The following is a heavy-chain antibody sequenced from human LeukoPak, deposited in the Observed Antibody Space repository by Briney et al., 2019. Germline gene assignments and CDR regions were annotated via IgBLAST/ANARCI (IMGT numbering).Heavy chain of an antibody. Sequence: GGSLRLSCAASGLTVSRNYMSWVRQAPGKGLEWVSIIYDDGRTFYAGSVKGRFTISRDNAQNSVFLQMNSLRAEDTGVYYCARGEYYFDGGYWGQGTLVTVSS. CDR3: ARGEYYFDGGY. J-gene: IGHJ4*02. D-gene: IGHD3-22*01. V-gene: IGHV3-53*01. CDR1: GLTVSRNY. CDR2: IYDDGRT.